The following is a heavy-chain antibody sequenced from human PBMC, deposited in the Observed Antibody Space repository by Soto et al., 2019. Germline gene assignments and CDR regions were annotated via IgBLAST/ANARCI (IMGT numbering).Heavy chain of an antibody. Sequence: EVQLVESGGGLVQPGGSLKLCCAASGFTFSGSAMHWVRQASGKGLEWVGHIRSKANSYATAYAVSVKGRFTMSRDDSRNTAYLQMISLKTEDTAVYYCARVVYDFLSGHPKGLEYWGQGTVVTVSS. CDR2: IRSKANSYAT. J-gene: IGHJ4*02. D-gene: IGHD3-3*01. CDR1: GFTFSGSA. V-gene: IGHV3-73*02. CDR3: ARVVYDFLSGHPKGLEY.